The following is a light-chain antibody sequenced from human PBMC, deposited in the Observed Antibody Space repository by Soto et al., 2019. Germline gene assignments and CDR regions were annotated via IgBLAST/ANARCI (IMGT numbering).Light chain of an antibody. J-gene: IGKJ5*01. V-gene: IGKV3-20*01. CDR3: QQYGSSAPIT. CDR2: GAS. CDR1: QSVSSSY. Sequence: EIVLTQSPGTLSLSPVERATLSCRASQSVSSSYLAWYQQKPGQAPRLLIYGASTRATGIPDRFSGSGSGTDFTLTISRLEPEDFALYYCQQYGSSAPITFGQGTRLEIK.